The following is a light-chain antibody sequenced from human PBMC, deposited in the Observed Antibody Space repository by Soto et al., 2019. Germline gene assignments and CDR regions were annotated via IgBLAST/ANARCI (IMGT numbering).Light chain of an antibody. V-gene: IGKV3-20*01. J-gene: IGKJ1*01. CDR3: HQYGSSPPWT. Sequence: EIVLTQSPETLSLSPGERSTPSRMAIQSVNSAYLAWYQQKPGQAPRLLVYGASSRATGIPDRFSGSGSGTDFTLTISRLEPEDFAVYYCHQYGSSPPWTVGQGTQVEIK. CDR2: GAS. CDR1: QSVNSAY.